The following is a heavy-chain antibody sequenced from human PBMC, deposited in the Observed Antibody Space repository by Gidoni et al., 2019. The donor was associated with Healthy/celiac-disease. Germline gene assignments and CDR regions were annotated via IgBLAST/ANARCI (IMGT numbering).Heavy chain of an antibody. Sequence: DVQLVESGGGLVQPGRSLRLSCAASGFTFDDYAMHWVRPAPGKGLEWVSGISWNSGSIGYADTVKGRFTISRDNAKNSLYLQMNSLRAEDTALYYCAKDILVRSSGWNYFDYWGQGTLVTVSS. CDR1: GFTFDDYA. J-gene: IGHJ4*02. V-gene: IGHV3-9*01. CDR2: ISWNSGSI. CDR3: AKDILVRSSGWNYFDY. D-gene: IGHD6-19*01.